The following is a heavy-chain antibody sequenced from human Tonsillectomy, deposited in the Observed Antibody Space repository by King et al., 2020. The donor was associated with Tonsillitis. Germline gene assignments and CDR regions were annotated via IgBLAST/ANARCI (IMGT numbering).Heavy chain of an antibody. J-gene: IGHJ6*02. Sequence: VQLVESGGGLVKPGGSLRISCAASGITLSTYSMNWVRQAPGKGLEWFSSISSSSQYIYYADSVKGRFTISRDNAQNSVFLQMNSLRVEDTAVYYCARAAAASGTFAIDLSGQGTTVTVSS. V-gene: IGHV3-21*01. CDR3: ARAAAASGTFAIDL. D-gene: IGHD6-13*01. CDR1: GITLSTYS. CDR2: ISSSSQYI.